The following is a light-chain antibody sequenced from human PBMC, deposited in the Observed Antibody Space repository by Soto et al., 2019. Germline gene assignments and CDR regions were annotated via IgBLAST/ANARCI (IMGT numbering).Light chain of an antibody. V-gene: IGKV3-20*01. CDR1: QSVLTY. J-gene: IGKJ1*01. Sequence: EIVMTQSPATLSVSPLETATLSCRSSQSVLTYLGWYQQKPGQAPRLLIYGASNRATGIPDRFSGSGSGKDFTLTISRLEPEDFAVYYCKQYGSSGTFGQGTKVDIK. CDR3: KQYGSSGT. CDR2: GAS.